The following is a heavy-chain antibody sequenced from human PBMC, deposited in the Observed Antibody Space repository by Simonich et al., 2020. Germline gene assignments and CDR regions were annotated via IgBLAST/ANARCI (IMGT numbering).Heavy chain of an antibody. CDR3: AREQARGGAFDI. CDR2: ISRSSSYI. V-gene: IGHV3-21*01. CDR1: GFTFSSYS. J-gene: IGHJ3*02. Sequence: EVQLVESGGGLVKPGGSLRLSCAASGFTFSSYSMNWVRQAPGKGLEWVSSISRSSSYIYDADSVKGRFTISRDNAKNSLCLQMNSLRAEDTAVYYCAREQARGGAFDIWGQGTMVTVSS. D-gene: IGHD3-16*01.